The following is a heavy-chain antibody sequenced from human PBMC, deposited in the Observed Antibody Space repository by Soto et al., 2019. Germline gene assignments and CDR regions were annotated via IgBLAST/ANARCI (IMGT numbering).Heavy chain of an antibody. D-gene: IGHD3-10*01. CDR2: ISGSGGST. CDR3: AKACPGAYYYVSGSYYNFDY. CDR1: GFTFSSYA. V-gene: IGHV3-23*01. Sequence: PGGSLRLSCAGSGFTFSSYAMSWVRQAPGKGLEWVSAISGSGGSTYYADSVKGRFTISRDNSKNTLYLQMNSLRAEDTAVYYCAKACPGAYYYVSGSYYNFDYWGQGTLVTVSS. J-gene: IGHJ4*02.